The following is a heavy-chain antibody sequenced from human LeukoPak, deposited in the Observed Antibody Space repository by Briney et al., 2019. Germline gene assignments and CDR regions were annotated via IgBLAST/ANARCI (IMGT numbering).Heavy chain of an antibody. CDR2: IYHSGST. D-gene: IGHD2-2*03. Sequence: SETLSLTCTVSGYSISSGYYWGWIRQTPGKGMEWIGSIYHSGSTYYNPSLKSRVTISVDTSKNQFSLKLSSVTAADTAVYYCARHGYGDDVGNWFDPWGQGTLVSVSS. J-gene: IGHJ5*02. V-gene: IGHV4-38-2*02. CDR1: GYSISSGYY. CDR3: ARHGYGDDVGNWFDP.